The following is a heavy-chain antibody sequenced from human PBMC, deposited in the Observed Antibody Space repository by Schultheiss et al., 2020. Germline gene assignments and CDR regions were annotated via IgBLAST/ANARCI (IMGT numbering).Heavy chain of an antibody. CDR2: IGTDGSGT. J-gene: IGHJ4*02. CDR3: VRDSSGSY. D-gene: IGHD6-19*01. CDR1: GFTFSNAW. Sequence: GSLRLSCAASGFTFSNAWMSWVRQAPGKGLVWVSRIGTDGSGTSYADSVRGRFTISRDNSKNTLYLQMNSLRAEDTAVYYCVRDSSGSYWGQGTLVTVSS. V-gene: IGHV3-74*01.